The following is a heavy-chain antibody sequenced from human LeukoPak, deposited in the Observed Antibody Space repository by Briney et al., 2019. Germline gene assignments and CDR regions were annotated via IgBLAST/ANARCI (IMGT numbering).Heavy chain of an antibody. CDR3: ASTKPGIAVAGVFPRITYFDY. CDR2: IYTSGST. D-gene: IGHD6-19*01. CDR1: GGSISSYY. V-gene: IGHV4-4*07. J-gene: IGHJ4*02. Sequence: SETLSLTCTVSGGSISSYYWSWIRQPAGKGLEWIGRIYTSGSTNYNPSLKSRVTMSVDTSKNQFSLKLSSVTAAGTAVYYCASTKPGIAVAGVFPRITYFDYWGQGTLVTVSS.